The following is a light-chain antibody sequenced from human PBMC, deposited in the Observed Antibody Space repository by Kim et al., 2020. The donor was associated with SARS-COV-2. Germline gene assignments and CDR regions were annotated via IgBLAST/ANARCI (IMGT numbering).Light chain of an antibody. Sequence: ASVGDRITITCQASQDVRKDLNWFQQKPGKAPKLLIYGASNLQVGDPSRFSGSGSGTRFIFTISSLQPEDLATYYCQQYGDFPITFGQGTRLEIK. J-gene: IGKJ5*01. CDR2: GAS. V-gene: IGKV1-33*01. CDR3: QQYGDFPIT. CDR1: QDVRKD.